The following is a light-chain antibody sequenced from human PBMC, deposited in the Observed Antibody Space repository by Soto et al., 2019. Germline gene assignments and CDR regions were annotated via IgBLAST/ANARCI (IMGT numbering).Light chain of an antibody. CDR3: HQRQSWPRT. CDR2: LTS. CDR1: QAVNTR. V-gene: IGKV3-11*01. Sequence: EIVLTQSPATLSSFPGDRVTLSCRASQAVNTRLAWDQHKPGQAPRLLIYLTSNRAAGIPARFSGSGSGTDFTLTISDVEPEDFAGYYCHQRQSWPRTFGQGTKVDIK. J-gene: IGKJ1*01.